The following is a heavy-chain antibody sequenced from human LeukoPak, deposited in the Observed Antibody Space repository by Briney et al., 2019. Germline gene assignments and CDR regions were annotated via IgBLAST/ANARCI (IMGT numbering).Heavy chain of an antibody. CDR1: GFTFSSYA. V-gene: IGHV3-23*01. CDR3: ARAVDFWSGYPQPNWFDP. Sequence: GGPLRLSCAASGFTFSSYAMSWVRQAPGKGLEWVSAMSTSGGSTYYADSVKGRFTISRDNSKNTLFLQMNSLRAEDTAVYYCARAVDFWSGYPQPNWFDPWGQGTLVTVSS. CDR2: MSTSGGST. D-gene: IGHD3-3*01. J-gene: IGHJ5*02.